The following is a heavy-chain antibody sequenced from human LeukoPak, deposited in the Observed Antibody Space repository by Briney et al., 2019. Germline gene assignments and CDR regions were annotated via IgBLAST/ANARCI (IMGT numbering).Heavy chain of an antibody. Sequence: ASETLSLTCAVYGGPFSGYYWSWIRQPPGKGLEWIGEINHSGSTNYNPSLKSRVTISVDTSKNQFSLKLSSVTAADTAVYYCARPPRGHYSNYDRYYGMDVWGQGTTVTVSS. CDR3: ARPPRGHYSNYDRYYGMDV. V-gene: IGHV4-34*01. D-gene: IGHD4-11*01. CDR1: GGPFSGYY. CDR2: INHSGST. J-gene: IGHJ6*02.